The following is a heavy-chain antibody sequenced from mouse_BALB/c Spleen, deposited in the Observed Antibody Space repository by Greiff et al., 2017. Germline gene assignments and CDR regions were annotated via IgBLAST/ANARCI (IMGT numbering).Heavy chain of an antibody. V-gene: IGHV1S29*02. D-gene: IGHD1-1*01. J-gene: IGHJ4*01. CDR2: IYPYNGGT. Sequence: VHVKQSGPELVKPGASVKISCKASGYTFTDYNMHWVKQSHGKSLEWIGYIYPYNGGTGYNQKFKSKATLTVDNSSSTAYMELRSLTSEDSAVYYCAVYYDYAMDYWGQGTSVTVSS. CDR1: GYTFTDYN. CDR3: AVYYDYAMDY.